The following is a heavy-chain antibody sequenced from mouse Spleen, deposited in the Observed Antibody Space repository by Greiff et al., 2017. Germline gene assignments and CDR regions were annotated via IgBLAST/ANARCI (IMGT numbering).Heavy chain of an antibody. CDR2: ISSGGSYT. V-gene: IGHV5-9-3*01. Sequence: DVQLVESGGGLVKPGGSLKLSCAASGFTFSSYAMSWVRQTPEKRLEWVATISSGGSYTYYPDSVKGRFTISRDNAKNTLYLQMSSLRSEDTAMYYCAREGAGPRGFDYWGQGTTLTVSS. J-gene: IGHJ2*01. CDR3: AREGAGPRGFDY. D-gene: IGHD3-3*01. CDR1: GFTFSSYA.